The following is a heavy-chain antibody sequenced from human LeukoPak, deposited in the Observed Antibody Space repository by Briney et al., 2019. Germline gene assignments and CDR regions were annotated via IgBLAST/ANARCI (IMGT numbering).Heavy chain of an antibody. CDR3: YYGSGSYYMAFDY. V-gene: IGHV4-38-2*02. J-gene: IGHJ4*02. CDR2: IYHSGST. D-gene: IGHD3-10*01. CDR1: GYSISSGYY. Sequence: SETLSLTCTVSGYSISSGYYWGWIRQPPGKGLEWIGSIYHSGSTYYNPSLKSRVTISVDTSKNQFSLKLSSVTAADTAVHYCYYGSGSYYMAFDYWGQGTLVTVSS.